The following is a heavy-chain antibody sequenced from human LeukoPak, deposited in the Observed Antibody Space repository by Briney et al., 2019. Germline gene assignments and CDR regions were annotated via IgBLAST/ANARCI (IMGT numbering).Heavy chain of an antibody. J-gene: IGHJ5*02. V-gene: IGHV4-34*01. D-gene: IGHD6-13*01. CDR1: GGSFSVYY. CDR2: INHSGST. Sequence: KASETQSLTCAVYGGSFSVYYWSGMREPPGKGVEWIGEINHSGSTNYHPSLKGRVTISVDKPKNQFSLKLSSVTDADTAVYYCARAQQLGWFDPWGQGTLVTVSS. CDR3: ARAQQLGWFDP.